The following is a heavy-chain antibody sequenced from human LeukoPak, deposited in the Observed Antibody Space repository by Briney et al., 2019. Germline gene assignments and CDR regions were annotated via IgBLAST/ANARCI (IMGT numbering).Heavy chain of an antibody. CDR1: GGSINSYY. Sequence: PSRTLSLTCTVSGGSINSYYWSWIRQPPGKGLEWIGYIYYSGSTNYNPSLKSRVTISVDTSKNQLSLKVSSVTAADTAVYYCARFSYGTSSDYWGQGTLVTVSS. D-gene: IGHD6-6*01. V-gene: IGHV4-59*08. CDR3: ARFSYGTSSDY. CDR2: IYYSGST. J-gene: IGHJ4*02.